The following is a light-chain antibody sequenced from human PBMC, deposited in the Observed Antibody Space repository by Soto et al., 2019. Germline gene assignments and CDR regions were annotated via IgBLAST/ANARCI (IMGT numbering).Light chain of an antibody. CDR2: GNI. J-gene: IGLJ2*01. V-gene: IGLV1-40*01. Sequence: QPVLTQPPSVSGAPGPRVTISCTGSSSNIGAGYDVHWYQQLPGTAPKLLIYGNINRPSGVPDRFSGSKSGTSASLAITGLQAEDEADYYCQSYDISLSGSRVFGGGTKLTVL. CDR3: QSYDISLSGSRV. CDR1: SSNIGAGYD.